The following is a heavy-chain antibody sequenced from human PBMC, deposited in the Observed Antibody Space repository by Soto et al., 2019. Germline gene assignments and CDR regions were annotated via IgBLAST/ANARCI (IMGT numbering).Heavy chain of an antibody. J-gene: IGHJ3*02. D-gene: IGHD1-26*01. CDR2: VYSGGST. CDR1: GFTVSSNY. CDR3: ASKNSGRRYAFDI. Sequence: HPGGSLRLSCAASGFTVSSNYMSWVRQAPGKGLEWVSVVYSGGSTYYADSVKGRFTISRDNSKNTLYLQMNSLRAEDTAVYYCASKNSGRRYAFDIWGQGTMVTVSS. V-gene: IGHV3-66*01.